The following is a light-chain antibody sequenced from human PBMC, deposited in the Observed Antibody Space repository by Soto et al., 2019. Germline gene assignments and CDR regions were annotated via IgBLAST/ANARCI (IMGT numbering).Light chain of an antibody. CDR1: RSNIGAGFD. J-gene: IGLJ2*01. CDR2: DNN. Sequence: QSVLTQPPSVSGALGQRVTISCTGTRSNIGAGFDVHWYQQLPGTAPKLLIYDNNNRPSGVPDRFSGSKSGTSASLAITGLQAEDEADYYCQSYDGSLSGPVVFGGGTKVTVL. V-gene: IGLV1-40*01. CDR3: QSYDGSLSGPVV.